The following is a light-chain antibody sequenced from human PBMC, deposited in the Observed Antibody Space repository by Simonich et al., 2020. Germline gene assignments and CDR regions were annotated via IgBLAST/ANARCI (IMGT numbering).Light chain of an antibody. CDR3: QSYDSSLSGWV. V-gene: IGLV1-40*01. J-gene: IGLJ3*02. Sequence: QSVLTQPPSVSGAPGQRVTISCTGSSSNIGAGYDVHGDQQLPGTAPKLLSYCNSNRPSGVPDRFSGSKSGTSASLAITGLQAEDEADYYCQSYDSSLSGWVFGGGTKLTVL. CDR1: SSNIGAGYD. CDR2: CNS.